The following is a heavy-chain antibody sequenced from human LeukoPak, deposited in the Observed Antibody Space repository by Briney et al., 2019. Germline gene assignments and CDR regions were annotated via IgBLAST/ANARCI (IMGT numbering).Heavy chain of an antibody. CDR1: GYSFTNYW. V-gene: IGHV5-51*01. D-gene: IGHD3-22*01. J-gene: IGHJ4*02. CDR3: ARLGLDTSGGSGYYYYDY. Sequence: GEALKISCKGSGYSFTNYWIGLGRQMPGKGLGWMGTIYPGDSDTRYRPSFQGQVTISADKSISTAYLPWSSLKAADTAMYYCARLGLDTSGGSGYYYYDYWGQGALVPVSS. CDR2: IYPGDSDT.